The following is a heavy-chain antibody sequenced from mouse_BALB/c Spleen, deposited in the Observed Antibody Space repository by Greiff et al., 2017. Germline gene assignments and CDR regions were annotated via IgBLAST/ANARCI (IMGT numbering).Heavy chain of an antibody. V-gene: IGHV5-12-2*01. CDR3: ARLDGYYWFAY. D-gene: IGHD2-3*01. J-gene: IGHJ3*01. CDR1: GFTFSSYT. CDR2: ISNGGGST. Sequence: EVQVVESGGGLVQPGGSLKLSCAASGFTFSSYTMSWVRQTPEKRLEWVAYISNGGGSTYYPDTVKGRFTISRDNAKNTLYLQMSSLKSEDTAMYYCARLDGYYWFAYWGQGTLVTVSA.